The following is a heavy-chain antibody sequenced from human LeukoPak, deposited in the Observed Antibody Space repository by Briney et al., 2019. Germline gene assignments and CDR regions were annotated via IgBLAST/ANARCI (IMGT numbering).Heavy chain of an antibody. CDR3: ARDDGYNWGLIDY. CDR1: GGTFSGYA. D-gene: IGHD5-24*01. CDR2: IIPIFGTA. Sequence: VASVKVSCKASGGTFSGYAISWVRQAPGQGLEWMGGIIPIFGTANYAQKFQGRVTITTDESTSTAYMELSSLRSEDTAVYYCARDDGYNWGLIDYWGQGTLVTVSS. J-gene: IGHJ4*02. V-gene: IGHV1-69*05.